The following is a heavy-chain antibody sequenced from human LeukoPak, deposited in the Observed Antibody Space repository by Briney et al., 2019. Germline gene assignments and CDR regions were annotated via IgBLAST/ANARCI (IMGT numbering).Heavy chain of an antibody. CDR1: GGSISSSSYY. V-gene: IGHV4-39*07. J-gene: IGHJ5*02. CDR3: ARDLRSEQQLLNWFDP. CDR2: IYYSGST. D-gene: IGHD6-13*01. Sequence: KPSETLSLTCTVSGGSISSSSYYWGWIRQPPGKGLEWIGSIYYSGSTYYNPSLKSRVTISVDTSKNQFSLKLSSVTAADTAVYYCARDLRSEQQLLNWFDPWGQGTLVTVSS.